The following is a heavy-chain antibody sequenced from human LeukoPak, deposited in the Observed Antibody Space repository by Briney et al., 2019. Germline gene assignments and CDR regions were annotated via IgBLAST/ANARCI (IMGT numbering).Heavy chain of an antibody. Sequence: SETLSLTCTVSGGSISSYYWSWIRQPPGKGLEWIGYIYYSGSTNYNPSLKSRVTISVDTSKNQFSLKLSSVTAADTAVYYCARQKIQAVASPDAFDIWGQGTMVTVSS. J-gene: IGHJ3*02. CDR3: ARQKIQAVASPDAFDI. CDR2: IYYSGST. V-gene: IGHV4-59*08. CDR1: GGSISSYY. D-gene: IGHD6-19*01.